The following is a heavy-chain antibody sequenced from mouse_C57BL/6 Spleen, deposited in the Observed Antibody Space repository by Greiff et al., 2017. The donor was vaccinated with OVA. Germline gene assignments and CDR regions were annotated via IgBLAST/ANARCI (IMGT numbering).Heavy chain of an antibody. Sequence: VQLVESGAELAKPGASVKLSCKASGYTFTSYWMHWVKQRPGQGLEWIGYINPSSGYTKYNQKFKDKATLTADKSSSTAYMQLSSLTYEDSAVYYCARLDYGYDRWFAYWGQGTLVTVSA. J-gene: IGHJ3*01. V-gene: IGHV1-7*01. CDR1: GYTFTSYW. D-gene: IGHD2-2*01. CDR3: ARLDYGYDRWFAY. CDR2: INPSSGYT.